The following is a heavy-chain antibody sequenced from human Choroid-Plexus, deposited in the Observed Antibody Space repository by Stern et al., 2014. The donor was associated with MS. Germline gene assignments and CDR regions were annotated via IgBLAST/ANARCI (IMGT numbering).Heavy chain of an antibody. CDR2: VSYDGSNK. V-gene: IGHV3-30*18. D-gene: IGHD2/OR15-2a*01. J-gene: IGHJ5*02. CDR3: AKDRQYLTYFFDH. CDR1: GFTFGSCA. Sequence: QVQLVESGGGVVQPGRPLRLSCGASGFTFGSCAMHWVRQAPGKGLEWVAGVSYDGSNKDYADSVKGRFTISRDNSQNTLYMQMSSLRPEDTAVYYCAKDRQYLTYFFDHWGQGSLVTVSS.